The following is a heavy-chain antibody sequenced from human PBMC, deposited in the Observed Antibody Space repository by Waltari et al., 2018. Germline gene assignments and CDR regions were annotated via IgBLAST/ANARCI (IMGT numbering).Heavy chain of an antibody. CDR2: IYTSGST. Sequence: QVQLQESGPGLVKPSETLSLPCTVSGGSISSYYWSWIRQPARKGLEWIGRIYTSGSTNYNPSLKSRVTMSVDTSKNQFSLKLSSVTAADTAVYYCARDASGYDYRYYYYMDVWGKGTTVTVSS. J-gene: IGHJ6*03. V-gene: IGHV4-4*07. CDR1: GGSISSYY. CDR3: ARDASGYDYRYYYYMDV. D-gene: IGHD5-12*01.